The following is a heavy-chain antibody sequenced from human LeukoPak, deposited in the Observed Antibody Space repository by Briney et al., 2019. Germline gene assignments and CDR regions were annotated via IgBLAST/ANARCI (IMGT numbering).Heavy chain of an antibody. Sequence: GGSLRLSCTASGFTFGDYAMSWFRQAPGKGLEWVGFIRSKAYGGTTEYAASVKGRFTISRDDSKSIAYLQMNSLKTEDTAVYYCTRDGRSDAFDIWGQGTMVTVSS. J-gene: IGHJ3*02. CDR2: IRSKAYGGTT. CDR1: GFTFGDYA. D-gene: IGHD1-26*01. CDR3: TRDGRSDAFDI. V-gene: IGHV3-49*03.